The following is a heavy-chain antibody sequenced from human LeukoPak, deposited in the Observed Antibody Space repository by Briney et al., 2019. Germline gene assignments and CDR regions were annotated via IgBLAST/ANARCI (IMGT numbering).Heavy chain of an antibody. V-gene: IGHV1-2*02. Sequence: GASVKVSCKASGYTFTGYYMHWVRQAPGQGLEWVGWINPNRGGKNYAQKFQGRDTMTRDTSISTAYMELSRLRSDDTAVYYCARGYYYDSSGYYLIYWGQGTLVTVSS. D-gene: IGHD3-22*01. CDR3: ARGYYYDSSGYYLIY. J-gene: IGHJ4*02. CDR1: GYTFTGYY. CDR2: INPNRGGK.